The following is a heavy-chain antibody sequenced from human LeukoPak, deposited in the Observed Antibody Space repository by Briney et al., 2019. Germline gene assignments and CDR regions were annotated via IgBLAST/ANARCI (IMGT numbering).Heavy chain of an antibody. V-gene: IGHV1-8*01. CDR1: GYTFTSYD. CDR3: AKAQAITGRNYFDP. D-gene: IGHD1-20*01. Sequence: ASVKVSCKASGYTFTSYDINWVRQATGQGLEWMGWMNPNSGNTGYAQKFQGRVTITADESTSTAYMELSRLRSEDTAVYHCAKAQAITGRNYFDPWGQGTLVTVSS. J-gene: IGHJ5*02. CDR2: MNPNSGNT.